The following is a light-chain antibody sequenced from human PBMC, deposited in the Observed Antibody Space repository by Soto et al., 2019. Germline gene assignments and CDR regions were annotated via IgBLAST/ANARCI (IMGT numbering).Light chain of an antibody. V-gene: IGKV1-5*03. Sequence: DIQMTQSPSTLSASVGDRVTITCRAIQSINDWVAWYQQKPGGAPKFLIYKASNLESGVPSRFSGSGSGTEFTLTISSLQPDDFATYYCQHWHGFSWTFGQGTKVEIK. J-gene: IGKJ1*01. CDR1: QSINDW. CDR3: QHWHGFSWT. CDR2: KAS.